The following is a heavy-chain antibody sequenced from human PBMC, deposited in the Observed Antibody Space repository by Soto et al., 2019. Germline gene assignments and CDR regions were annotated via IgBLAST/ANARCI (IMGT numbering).Heavy chain of an antibody. J-gene: IGHJ4*02. CDR2: IRSKAYGGTT. V-gene: IGHV3-49*04. D-gene: IGHD6-13*01. Sequence: GGSLSLSCTASGFTFGDYAMSWVRQAPGKGLEWVGFIRSKAYGGTTEYAASVKGRFTISRDDSKSIAYLQMNSLKTEDTAVYYCTRKYSSSWYFDYWGQGTLVTVSS. CDR3: TRKYSSSWYFDY. CDR1: GFTFGDYA.